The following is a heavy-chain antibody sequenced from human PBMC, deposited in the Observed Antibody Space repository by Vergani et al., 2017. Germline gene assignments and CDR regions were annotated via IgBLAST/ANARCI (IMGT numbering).Heavy chain of an antibody. V-gene: IGHV4-61*02. Sequence: QVQLQESGPGLVRPSQTLSLTCTVSGGSISSGSYYWSWFRQPAGKGLEWIGRFYTGGGTSYNPSLKSRFTISVDTSKNQFSLQLSSVTAADTAVYYCAREPLYSTTWPFLLLDMDVWGQGTTVTVSS. D-gene: IGHD6-13*01. CDR3: AREPLYSTTWPFLLLDMDV. J-gene: IGHJ6*02. CDR1: GGSISSGSYY. CDR2: FYTGGGT.